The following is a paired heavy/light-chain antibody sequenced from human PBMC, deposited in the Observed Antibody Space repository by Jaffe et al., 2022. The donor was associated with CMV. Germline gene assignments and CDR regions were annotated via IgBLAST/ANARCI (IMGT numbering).Light chain of an antibody. CDR1: QSVSSN. V-gene: IGKV3-15*01. J-gene: IGKJ1*01. Sequence: EIVMTQSPATLSVSPGERATLSCRASQSVSSNLAWYQQKPGQAPRLLIYGASTRATGIPARFSGSGSGTEFTLTISSLQSEDFAVYYCQQWRGRSRTFGQGTKVEIK. CDR2: GAS. CDR3: QQWRGRSRT.
Heavy chain of an antibody. Sequence: EVQLVESGGGLVQPGGSLRLSCAASGFTFSSYEMNWVRQAPGKGLEWVSYISSSGSTIYYADSVKGRFTISRDNAKNSLYLQMNSLRAEDTAVYYCARESRVVVAATLPDYYYYMDVWGKGTTVTVSS. D-gene: IGHD2-15*01. J-gene: IGHJ6*03. CDR1: GFTFSSYE. V-gene: IGHV3-48*03. CDR2: ISSSGSTI. CDR3: ARESRVVVAATLPDYYYYMDV.